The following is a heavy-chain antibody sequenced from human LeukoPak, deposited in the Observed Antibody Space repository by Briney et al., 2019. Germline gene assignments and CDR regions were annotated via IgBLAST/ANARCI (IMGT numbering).Heavy chain of an antibody. Sequence: SETLSLTCAVYGGSFSGYYWSWIRQPPGKGLEWIGEINHSGSTNYNPSLKSRVTISVDTSKNQFSLKLSSVTAADTAVYYCAREKIGGVDYWGQGTLVTVSS. D-gene: IGHD4-23*01. CDR3: AREKIGGVDY. CDR2: INHSGST. J-gene: IGHJ4*02. CDR1: GGSFSGYY. V-gene: IGHV4-34*01.